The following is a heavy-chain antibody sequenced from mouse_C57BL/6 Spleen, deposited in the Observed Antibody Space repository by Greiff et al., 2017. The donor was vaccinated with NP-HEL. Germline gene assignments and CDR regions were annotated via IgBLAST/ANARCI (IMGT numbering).Heavy chain of an antibody. CDR3: ARHDDGYRYFDV. J-gene: IGHJ1*03. CDR1: GFTFSSYG. Sequence: EVQLQQSGGDLVKPGGSLKLSCAASGFTFSSYGMSWVRQTPDKRLEWVATISSGGSYTYYPDSVKGRFTISRDNAKNTLYLQMSSLKSEDTAMYYCARHDDGYRYFDVWGTGTTVTVSS. V-gene: IGHV5-6*01. CDR2: ISSGGSYT. D-gene: IGHD2-3*01.